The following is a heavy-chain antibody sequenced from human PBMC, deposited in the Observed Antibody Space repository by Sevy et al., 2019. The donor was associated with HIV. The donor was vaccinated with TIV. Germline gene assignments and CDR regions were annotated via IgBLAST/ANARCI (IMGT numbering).Heavy chain of an antibody. Sequence: GGSLRLSCAASGFTFSNAWMNWVRQAPGKGLEWVGRIKSITDGGTTDYAAPVKGRFTISRDDSKTTLYLQMNSLKTEDTAVYYCTTTRDYGDYAGGMDVWGQGTTVTVSS. CDR3: TTTRDYGDYAGGMDV. J-gene: IGHJ6*02. V-gene: IGHV3-15*01. CDR2: IKSITDGGTT. CDR1: GFTFSNAW. D-gene: IGHD4-17*01.